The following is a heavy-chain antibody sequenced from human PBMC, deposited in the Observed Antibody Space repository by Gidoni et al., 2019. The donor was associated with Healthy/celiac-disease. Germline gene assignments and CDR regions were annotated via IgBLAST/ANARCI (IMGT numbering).Heavy chain of an antibody. CDR3: AKDASYYDFWSGLWQGEDYYYGMDV. Sequence: QVQLVESGGGVVQPGRYLRLSCAASGFTFSSYGLHWVRRAPGKGLEWVAVISYDGSNKYYADSVKGRFTISRDNSKNTLYLQMNSLRAEDTAVYYCAKDASYYDFWSGLWQGEDYYYGMDVWGQGTTVTVSS. V-gene: IGHV3-30*18. J-gene: IGHJ6*02. D-gene: IGHD3-3*01. CDR1: GFTFSSYG. CDR2: ISYDGSNK.